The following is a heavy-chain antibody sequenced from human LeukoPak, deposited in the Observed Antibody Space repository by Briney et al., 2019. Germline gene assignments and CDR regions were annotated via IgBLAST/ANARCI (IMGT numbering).Heavy chain of an antibody. Sequence: SETLSLTCTVSGGSISSYYWSWIRQPPGKGLEWIGYIYYSGSTNYNPSLKSRVTISVDTSKNQFSLKLSSVTAADTAVYYCARVQWDGDGYNHGALDIWGQGTMVTVSS. CDR1: GGSISSYY. V-gene: IGHV4-59*01. J-gene: IGHJ3*02. CDR3: ARVQWDGDGYNHGALDI. CDR2: IYYSGST. D-gene: IGHD5-24*01.